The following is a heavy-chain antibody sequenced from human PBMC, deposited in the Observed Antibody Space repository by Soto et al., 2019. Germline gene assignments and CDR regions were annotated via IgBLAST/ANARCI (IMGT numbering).Heavy chain of an antibody. V-gene: IGHV3-53*01. CDR3: PTWHDREHAYDG. D-gene: IGHD1-1*01. CDR1: GFTISGKKY. Sequence: DVQLVESGGGLIQPGESLRLSCAAFGFTISGKKYVAWVRQAPGKGLEWVSALYDLDGSFYAGSVKGRFTTSSDRPKTTVYLQMNDLRPDDTAVYYCPTWHDREHAYDGWGQGTTVTVSS. CDR2: LYDLDGS. J-gene: IGHJ3*01.